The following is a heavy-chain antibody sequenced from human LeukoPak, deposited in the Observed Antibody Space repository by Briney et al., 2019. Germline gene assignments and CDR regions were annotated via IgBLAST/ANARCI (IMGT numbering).Heavy chain of an antibody. D-gene: IGHD4-17*01. CDR3: ASLTVTTGTLDY. CDR2: IIPISGTA. V-gene: IGHV1-69*13. Sequence: VKVSCKASGGTFSGYAISWVRQAPGQGLEWMGGIIPISGTANYAQKFQGRVTITADESTSTAYMELSSLRSEDTAVYYCASLTVTTGTLDYWGQGTLVTVSS. J-gene: IGHJ4*02. CDR1: GGTFSGYA.